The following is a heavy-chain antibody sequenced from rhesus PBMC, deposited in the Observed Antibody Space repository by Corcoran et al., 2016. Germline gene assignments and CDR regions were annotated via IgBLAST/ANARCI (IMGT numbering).Heavy chain of an antibody. CDR3: ARDSYDSGFDV. V-gene: IGHV4-127*01. J-gene: IGHJ2*01. CDR1: GYFISSGYA. CDR2: LGGKNKNT. D-gene: IGHD3-28*01. Sequence: QVQLQESGPGLLKPSETLSLTCAVSGYFISSGYAWTWFRQPPGKGLEGIGNLGGKNKNTDNNPSLKSRVTISKDTSHNQFSLRLGSVTAADTAVYYCARDSYDSGFDVWGPGTPITISS.